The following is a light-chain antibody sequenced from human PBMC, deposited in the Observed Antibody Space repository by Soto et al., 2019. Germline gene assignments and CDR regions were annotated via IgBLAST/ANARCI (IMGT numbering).Light chain of an antibody. Sequence: EIVLTQSPGTLSLSPGERATLSCRASQSVSSSYLAWYQQKPGQAPRLLIYGASSRATGIPDRFSGSGSGTDFTLTISRLEPEDCAVYYCQQYGSSYITFGQRTRLEIK. CDR1: QSVSSSY. CDR3: QQYGSSYIT. J-gene: IGKJ5*01. CDR2: GAS. V-gene: IGKV3-20*01.